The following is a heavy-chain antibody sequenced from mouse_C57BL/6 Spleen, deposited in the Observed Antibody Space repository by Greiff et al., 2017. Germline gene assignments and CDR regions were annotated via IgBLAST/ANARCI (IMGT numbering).Heavy chain of an antibody. J-gene: IGHJ2*01. CDR3: TRSSYYGYFDY. Sequence: QVQLKQSGAELVRPGASVTLSCKASGYTFTDYEMHWVKQTPVHGLEWIGAIDPETGGTAYNQKFKGKAILTADKSSSTAYMELRSLTSEDSAVYYCTRSSYYGYFDYWGQGTTLTVSS. D-gene: IGHD1-1*01. CDR2: IDPETGGT. V-gene: IGHV1-15*01. CDR1: GYTFTDYE.